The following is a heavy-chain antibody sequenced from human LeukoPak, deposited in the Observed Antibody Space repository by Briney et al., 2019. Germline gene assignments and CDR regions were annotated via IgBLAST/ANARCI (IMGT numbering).Heavy chain of an antibody. CDR1: GGTFSSYA. Sequence: GASVKVSCKASGGTFSSYAISWVRQAPGQGLEWMGGIIPIFGTANYAQKFQGRVTITADESTSTAYMEPSSLRSEDTAVYYCARGLMGRYAFDIWGQGTMVTVSS. J-gene: IGHJ3*02. D-gene: IGHD2-8*01. CDR3: ARGLMGRYAFDI. CDR2: IIPIFGTA. V-gene: IGHV1-69*13.